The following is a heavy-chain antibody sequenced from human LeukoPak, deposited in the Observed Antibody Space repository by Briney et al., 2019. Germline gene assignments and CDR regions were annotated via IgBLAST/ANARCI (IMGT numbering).Heavy chain of an antibody. V-gene: IGHV3-21*01. CDR1: GFTFSSYS. Sequence: GGSLRLSCAASGFTFSSYSKNWVRQAPGTGLEGAALISSSSSYIYYADSVKGRFTISRDNARNSLYLQMNSLRAEDTAVYYCARDGCQLERLGMDVWGQGTTVTVSS. CDR2: ISSSSSYI. J-gene: IGHJ6*02. D-gene: IGHD1-1*01. CDR3: ARDGCQLERLGMDV.